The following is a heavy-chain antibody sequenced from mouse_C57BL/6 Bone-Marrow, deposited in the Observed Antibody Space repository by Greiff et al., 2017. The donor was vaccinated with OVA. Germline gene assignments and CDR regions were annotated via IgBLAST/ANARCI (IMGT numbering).Heavy chain of an antibody. CDR1: GYAFTNYL. CDR3: ARSGITTVVGGYFDV. Sequence: SGAELVRPGTSVKVSCKASGYAFTNYLIEWVKQRPGQGLEWIGVINPGSGGTNYNEKFKGKATLTADKSSSTAYMQLSSLTSEDSAVYFCARSGITTVVGGYFDVWGTGTTVTVSS. J-gene: IGHJ1*03. CDR2: INPGSGGT. V-gene: IGHV1-54*01. D-gene: IGHD1-1*01.